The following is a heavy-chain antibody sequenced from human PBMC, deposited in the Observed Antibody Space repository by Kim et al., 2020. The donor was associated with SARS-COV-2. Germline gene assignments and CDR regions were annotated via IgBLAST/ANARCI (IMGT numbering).Heavy chain of an antibody. CDR1: GFTFSDFY. Sequence: GSLRLSCAASGFTFSDFYMSWIRQAPGKGLEWVSYISSSSSYTNYADSVKGRFTISRDNAKNSLYLQMNSLRAEDTAVYYCARGFDFWSGYYNYWGQGTLVTVSS. CDR3: ARGFDFWSGYYNY. J-gene: IGHJ4*02. D-gene: IGHD3-3*01. V-gene: IGHV3-11*05. CDR2: ISSSSSYT.